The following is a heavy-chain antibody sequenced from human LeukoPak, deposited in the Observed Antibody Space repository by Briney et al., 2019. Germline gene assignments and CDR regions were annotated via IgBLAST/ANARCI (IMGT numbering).Heavy chain of an antibody. CDR1: GFTLSDYA. Sequence: GGSLRLSCAASGFTLSDYAMTWVRQAPGKGLEWVSAIPGSGDSTYHADSVKGRFTISRDNSKNTLYLQMNSLRADDTAVYYCAKDLYYYETNDWGQGTLVTVSS. J-gene: IGHJ1*01. CDR2: IPGSGDST. D-gene: IGHD3-22*01. V-gene: IGHV3-23*01. CDR3: AKDLYYYETND.